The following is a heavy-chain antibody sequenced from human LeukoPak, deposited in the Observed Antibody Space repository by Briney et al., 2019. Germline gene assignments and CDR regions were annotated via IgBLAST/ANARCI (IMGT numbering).Heavy chain of an antibody. Sequence: SETLSLTCAVYGGSFSGYYWSWIRQPPGKGLEWIGEINHSGSTNYNPSLKSRVTISVDTSKNQFSLKLSSVTAADTAVYYCARVVGYCSSTSCPDYWGQGTLVTVSS. J-gene: IGHJ4*02. V-gene: IGHV4-34*01. CDR3: ARVVGYCSSTSCPDY. D-gene: IGHD2-2*01. CDR1: GGSFSGYY. CDR2: INHSGST.